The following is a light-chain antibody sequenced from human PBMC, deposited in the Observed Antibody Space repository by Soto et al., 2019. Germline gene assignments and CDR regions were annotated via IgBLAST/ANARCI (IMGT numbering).Light chain of an antibody. V-gene: IGKV3-15*01. CDR3: QQYNNWPLT. CDR1: QSVTST. J-gene: IGKJ4*01. Sequence: IVMTQSPATVSVSPGERATLSCRASQSVTSTLACYQQIPGQTPRLLIYDASTRATGIPARFSGSGSGTEFTLTISSLQSEDFAVYYCQQYNNWPLTFGGGTKVDIK. CDR2: DAS.